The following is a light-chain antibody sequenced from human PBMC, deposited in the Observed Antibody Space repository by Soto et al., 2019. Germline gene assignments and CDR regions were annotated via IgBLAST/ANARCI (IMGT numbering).Light chain of an antibody. CDR2: QGG. CDR1: SSDVGSYNL. J-gene: IGLJ1*01. V-gene: IGLV2-23*01. Sequence: SALTQPASVSGSPGQSITISCTGTSSDVGSYNLVSWYQQHPGKVPKLIIYQGGQRPSGVSSRFSGSKSGNTASLTISGLQAEDEAEYFCSSYAGSSTLFVFGTGTKVTVL. CDR3: SSYAGSSTLFV.